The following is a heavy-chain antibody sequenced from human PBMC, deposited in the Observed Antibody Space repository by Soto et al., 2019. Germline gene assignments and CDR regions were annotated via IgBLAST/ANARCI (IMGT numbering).Heavy chain of an antibody. V-gene: IGHV3-64*02. Sequence: GGSLRLSCAASGFTFDSYSMHWVRQAPGKGLEYVSSITSNGGSTYYADSVKGRFTISRDNSKNTLFLHMGSLRAEDMALYYCARGDSRALVGHFEYWGQGTQVTVPS. D-gene: IGHD3-22*01. CDR1: GFTFDSYS. J-gene: IGHJ4*02. CDR2: ITSNGGST. CDR3: ARGDSRALVGHFEY.